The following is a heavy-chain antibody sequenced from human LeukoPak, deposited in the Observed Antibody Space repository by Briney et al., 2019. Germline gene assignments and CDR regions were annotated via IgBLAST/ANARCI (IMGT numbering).Heavy chain of an antibody. CDR2: IYYSGST. Sequence: EXXSLTCTVSGGSISSYYWSWIRQPPGKGLEWIGYIYYSGSTNYNPSLKSRVTISVDTSKNQFSLKLSSVTAADTAVYYCATEKRGDYSFGIWGQGTMVTVSS. CDR1: GGSISSYY. D-gene: IGHD4-11*01. J-gene: IGHJ3*02. V-gene: IGHV4-59*01. CDR3: ATEKRGDYSFGI.